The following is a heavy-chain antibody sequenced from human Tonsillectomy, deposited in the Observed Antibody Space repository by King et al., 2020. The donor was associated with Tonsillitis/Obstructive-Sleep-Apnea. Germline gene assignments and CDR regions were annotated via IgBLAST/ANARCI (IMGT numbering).Heavy chain of an antibody. CDR1: GGSFSDYY. CDR2: INPSGGT. V-gene: IGHV4-34*01. J-gene: IGHJ4*02. CDR3: ARGDILTGYYASTDFDY. D-gene: IGHD3-9*01. Sequence: VQLQQWGAGLLKPSEPLSLTCAVYGGSFSDYYWSWLRQPPGKGLEWIGEINPSGGTKYNPSLKSRVTMLLDTSKNQFSLKLSSVTAADTAVYYCARGDILTGYYASTDFDYWGQGTLVTVSS.